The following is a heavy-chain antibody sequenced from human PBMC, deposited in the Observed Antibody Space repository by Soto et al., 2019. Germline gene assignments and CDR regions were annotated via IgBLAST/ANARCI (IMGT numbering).Heavy chain of an antibody. CDR2: ISSISSSYI. CDR1: GFTFSSYS. CDR3: ARDKRQADY. J-gene: IGHJ4*02. Sequence: GGSLRLSCAASGFTFSSYSMNWVRQAPGKGLEWVSFISSISSSYIYYADSVKGRFTISRDNAKNSLYLQMNSLRAEDTAVYYCARDKRQADYWGQGTLVTVSS. V-gene: IGHV3-21*01.